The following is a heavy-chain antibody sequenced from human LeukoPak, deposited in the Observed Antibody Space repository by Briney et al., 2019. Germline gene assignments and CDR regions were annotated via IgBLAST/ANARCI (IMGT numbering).Heavy chain of an antibody. D-gene: IGHD3-10*01. J-gene: IGHJ3*02. V-gene: IGHV5-51*01. CDR2: IYPGDSDT. Sequence: GESLKISCKGSGYSFTSYWIGWVRQMPGKGLEWMGIIYPGDSDTRYSPSFQGHVTISADKSISTAYLQWSSLKASDTAMYYCARITMVRGVITCAFDIWGQGTMVTVSS. CDR3: ARITMVRGVITCAFDI. CDR1: GYSFTSYW.